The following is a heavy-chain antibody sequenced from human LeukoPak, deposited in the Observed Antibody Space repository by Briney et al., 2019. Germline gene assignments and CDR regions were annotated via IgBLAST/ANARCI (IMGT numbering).Heavy chain of an antibody. D-gene: IGHD6-19*01. CDR1: GGSISSYY. V-gene: IGHV4-59*01. J-gene: IGHJ6*03. CDR3: AREVSSGWYYYYMDV. CDR2: IYYSGST. Sequence: SETLSLTCTVSGGSISSYYWSWIRQPPGKGLEWIGYIYYSGSTNYNPSLKSRATISVDTSKNQFSLKLSSVTAADTAVYYCAREVSSGWYYYYMDVWGKGTTVTVSS.